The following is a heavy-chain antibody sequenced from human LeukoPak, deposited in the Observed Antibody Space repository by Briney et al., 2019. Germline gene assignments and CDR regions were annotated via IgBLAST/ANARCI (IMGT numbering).Heavy chain of an antibody. V-gene: IGHV1-69-2*01. J-gene: IGHJ4*02. D-gene: IGHD5-12*01. CDR2: VDPEDGET. CDR3: ATDRSIPVATIIGGG. CDR1: GYTFTDYY. Sequence: ASVKVSCKVSGYTFTDYYMHWVQQAPGKGLEWMGLVDPEDGETIYAEKFQGRVTITADTSTDTAYMELSSLRSEDTAVYYCATDRSIPVATIIGGGWGQGTLSPSPQ.